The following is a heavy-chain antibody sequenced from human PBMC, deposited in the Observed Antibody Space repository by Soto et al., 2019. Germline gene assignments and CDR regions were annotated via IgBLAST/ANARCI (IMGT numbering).Heavy chain of an antibody. J-gene: IGHJ2*01. V-gene: IGHV1-24*01. CDR2: FDPEAGEP. CDR3: ATNGGAVAGTIRYFDP. Sequence: QVQLVQSGAEVKKPGASVKVSCKVSGYTLTELSMHWVRQAPGKGLEWMGGFDPEAGEPIYAQKFQGRVTMTEDTSTDTAYTELSSLRSEDTAVYYFATNGGAVAGTIRYFDPWGRSALVTVSS. CDR1: GYTLTELS. D-gene: IGHD6-19*01.